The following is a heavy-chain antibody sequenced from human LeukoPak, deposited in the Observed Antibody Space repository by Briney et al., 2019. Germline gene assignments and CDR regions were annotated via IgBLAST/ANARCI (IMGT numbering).Heavy chain of an antibody. D-gene: IGHD6-19*01. CDR1: GFTFSGYG. Sequence: GGSLRLSCAASGFTFSGYGMHWVRQAPGKGLEWVAVISYDGSNKYYADSVKGRFTISRDNSKNTLYLQMNSLRAEDTAVYYCAKDGTYSRGWFLYYFDYWGQGTLVTVSS. V-gene: IGHV3-30*18. J-gene: IGHJ4*02. CDR3: AKDGTYSRGWFLYYFDY. CDR2: ISYDGSNK.